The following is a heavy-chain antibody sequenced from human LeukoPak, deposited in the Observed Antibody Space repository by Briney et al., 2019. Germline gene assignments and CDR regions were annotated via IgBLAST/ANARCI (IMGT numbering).Heavy chain of an antibody. D-gene: IGHD3-22*01. CDR3: ARHARRYYDNSGYYPNYFDY. J-gene: IGHJ4*02. CDR2: IYHSGST. V-gene: IGHV4-4*02. CDR1: GGSISSSNW. Sequence: SETLSLTCAVSGGSISSSNWWSWVRQPPGKGLEWIGEIYHSGSTNYNPSLKSRVTISVDTSKNQFSLKLSSVTAADTAVYFCARHARRYYDNSGYYPNYFDYWGQGTLVTVSS.